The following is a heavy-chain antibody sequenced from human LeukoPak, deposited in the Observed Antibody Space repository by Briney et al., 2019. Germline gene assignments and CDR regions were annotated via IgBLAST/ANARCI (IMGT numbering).Heavy chain of an antibody. J-gene: IGHJ4*02. Sequence: GGSLRLSSAASGFTFSNYWMHWVRQAPGKGLVWVSRINSDGSITNYADSVKGRFTISRDNAKNTLFLQMNSLRAEDTAVYYCSAATGTHDFWGQGTLVTVSS. CDR3: SAATGTHDF. D-gene: IGHD6-13*01. CDR1: GFTFSNYW. CDR2: INSDGSIT. V-gene: IGHV3-74*01.